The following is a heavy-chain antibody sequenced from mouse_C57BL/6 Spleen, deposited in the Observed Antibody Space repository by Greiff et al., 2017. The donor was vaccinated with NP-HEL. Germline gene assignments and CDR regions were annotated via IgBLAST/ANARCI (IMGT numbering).Heavy chain of an antibody. Sequence: VQLPQSGAELVRPGTSVKVSCKASGYAFTNYLIEWVKQRPGQGLAWIGVINPVGGGTTYNEKFKGKATLTADKSSSTAYMQLSSLTAEDSAVYFCARVAQATEYYAMDYWGQGTSVTVSS. CDR2: INPVGGGT. D-gene: IGHD3-2*02. V-gene: IGHV1-54*01. CDR1: GYAFTNYL. CDR3: ARVAQATEYYAMDY. J-gene: IGHJ4*01.